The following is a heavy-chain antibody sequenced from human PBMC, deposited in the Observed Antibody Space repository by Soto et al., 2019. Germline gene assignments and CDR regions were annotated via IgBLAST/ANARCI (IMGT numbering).Heavy chain of an antibody. D-gene: IGHD2-8*02. CDR1: GFTVSRNY. CDR3: ARGGTGAATMGYMDV. J-gene: IGHJ6*03. CDR2: IYSGGRT. V-gene: IGHV3-66*01. Sequence: GGSLRRSCAASGFTVSRNYMTWVRQGPGKGLEWVSAIYSGGRTFYADSVKGRFTISRDNSKNTLYLQMNSLRAEDTAVYHCARGGTGAATMGYMDVWGKGTTVTVSS.